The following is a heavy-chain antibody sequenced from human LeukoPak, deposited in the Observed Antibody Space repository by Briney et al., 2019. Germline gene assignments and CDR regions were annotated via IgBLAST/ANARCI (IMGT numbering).Heavy chain of an antibody. CDR3: GSATSAPQVYHSDY. V-gene: IGHV4-39*07. J-gene: IGHJ4*02. CDR1: GFTFSSYS. D-gene: IGHD1-14*01. Sequence: GSLRLSCAASGFTFSSYSMNWVRQAPGKGLEWIGSIYYSGSTYYNPSLKSRVTISVDTSKNQFSLKLSSVTAADTAVYYCGSATSAPQVYHSDYRGQGTLVTVSS. CDR2: IYYSGST.